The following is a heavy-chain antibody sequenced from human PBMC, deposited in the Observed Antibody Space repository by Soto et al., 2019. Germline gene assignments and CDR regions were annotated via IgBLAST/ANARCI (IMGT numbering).Heavy chain of an antibody. CDR2: ISSSGGST. CDR3: AKDRDSSSVP. Sequence: PGGSLRLSCTASGFTFSTYAMSWVRQAPGKGLEWVSGISSSGGSTYYADSVKGQFTISRDNSENTLYLQMNSLRAEDTAIYFCAKDRDSSSVPWGQGTLVTVSS. J-gene: IGHJ5*02. V-gene: IGHV3-23*01. D-gene: IGHD6-13*01. CDR1: GFTFSTYA.